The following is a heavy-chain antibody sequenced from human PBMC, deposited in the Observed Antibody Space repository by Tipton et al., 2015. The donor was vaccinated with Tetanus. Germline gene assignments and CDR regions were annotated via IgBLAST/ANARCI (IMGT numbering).Heavy chain of an antibody. J-gene: IGHJ4*02. V-gene: IGHV4-59*08. D-gene: IGHD3-3*01. CDR3: ARHTNFWSGYYIVY. CDR2: IYYSGST. Sequence: TLSLTCTVSGGSISSYYWSWIRQPPGKGLEWIGYIYYSGSTNYNPSLKSRVTISVDTPKNQFSLKLSSVTAADTAVYYCARHTNFWSGYYIVYWGQGTLVTVSS. CDR1: GGSISSYY.